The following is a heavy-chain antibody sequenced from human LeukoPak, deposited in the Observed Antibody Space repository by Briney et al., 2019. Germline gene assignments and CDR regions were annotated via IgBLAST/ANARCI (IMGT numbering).Heavy chain of an antibody. D-gene: IGHD3-3*01. V-gene: IGHV1-2*02. CDR1: GYTFTGYY. J-gene: IGHJ6*03. CDR3: ARDSFHWDTIFGVVIRDYYMDV. Sequence: ASVKVSCKASGYTFTGYYMHWVRQAPGQGLEWMGWINPNSGGTNYAQKLQGRVTMTRDTSTSTVYMELSSLRSEDTAVYYCARDSFHWDTIFGVVIRDYYMDVWGKGTTVTVSS. CDR2: INPNSGGT.